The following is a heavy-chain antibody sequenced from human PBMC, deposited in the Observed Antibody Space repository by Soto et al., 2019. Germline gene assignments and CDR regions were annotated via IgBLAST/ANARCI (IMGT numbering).Heavy chain of an antibody. V-gene: IGHV3-33*01. CDR2: IWYDGSNK. CDR3: ARDGDDCVWGSYRIKGLDY. J-gene: IGHJ4*02. D-gene: IGHD3-16*02. CDR1: GFTFSSYG. Sequence: QVQLVESGGGVVQPGRSLRLSCAASGFTFSSYGMHWVRQAPGKGLEWVAVIWYDGSNKYYADSVKGRFTISRDNSKNTLDLQMNSLRAEDTAVYYCARDGDDCVWGSYRIKGLDYWGQGTLVTVSS.